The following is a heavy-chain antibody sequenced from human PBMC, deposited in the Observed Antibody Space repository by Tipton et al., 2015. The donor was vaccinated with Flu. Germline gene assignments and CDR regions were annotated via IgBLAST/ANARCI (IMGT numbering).Heavy chain of an antibody. Sequence: TLSLTCSVFGDSIDSRYYWAWVRQPPGKGLEWIGNIHREGNSYYSPSLKSRVTMSIDRSKNQFSREMRFVTASGTAVYYCAWRDYSNYVSDPKNWVNAWGLRTLVTVSS. D-gene: IGHD4-11*01. CDR3: AWRDYSNYVSDPKNWVNA. CDR2: IHREGNS. J-gene: IGHJ4*03. CDR1: GDSIDSRYY. V-gene: IGHV4-38-2*01.